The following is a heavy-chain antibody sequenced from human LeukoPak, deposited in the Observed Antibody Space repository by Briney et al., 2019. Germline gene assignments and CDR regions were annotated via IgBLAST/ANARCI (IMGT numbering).Heavy chain of an antibody. J-gene: IGHJ4*02. CDR3: ARGMYINYGDY. CDR2: ISSDGSST. V-gene: IGHV3-74*01. D-gene: IGHD4-17*01. CDR1: GLTFSSYW. Sequence: GRSLRLPCAASGLTFSSYWMHWGRQAPGKGLVWVSRISSDGSSTTYADSVKGRFTISRDSAKNTLYLHMNSLRAEDTAVYYCARGMYINYGDYWGQGTLVTVSS.